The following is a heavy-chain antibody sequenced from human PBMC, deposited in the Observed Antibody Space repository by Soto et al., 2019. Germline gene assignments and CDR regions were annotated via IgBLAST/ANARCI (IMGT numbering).Heavy chain of an antibody. CDR1: GFTFSSHS. D-gene: IGHD3-10*01. J-gene: IGHJ4*02. Sequence: EVQLVESGGGLVQPGGSLRLSCAASGFTFSSHSMNWVRQAPGKGLEWVSYIRSSGSSIYYADSVKGRFTISRDNAKNSLYLQMNSLSDEDTAVYYCARARGPFDYWGQGTLVTVSS. V-gene: IGHV3-48*02. CDR3: ARARGPFDY. CDR2: IRSSGSSI.